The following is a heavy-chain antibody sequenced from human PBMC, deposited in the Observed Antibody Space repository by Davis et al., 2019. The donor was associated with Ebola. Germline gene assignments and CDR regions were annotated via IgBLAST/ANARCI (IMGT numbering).Heavy chain of an antibody. CDR1: GGSISGYY. D-gene: IGHD3-22*01. Sequence: SETLSLTCTVSGGSISGYYWSWIRQPPGKGLEWIGDIYYSGSTNYNPSLKSRVSISVDTSKNQFSLNLNSVTAADAGVYYCARDYYDSSGFLWYFDLWGRGTLVAVSS. V-gene: IGHV4-59*12. CDR2: IYYSGST. J-gene: IGHJ2*01. CDR3: ARDYYDSSGFLWYFDL.